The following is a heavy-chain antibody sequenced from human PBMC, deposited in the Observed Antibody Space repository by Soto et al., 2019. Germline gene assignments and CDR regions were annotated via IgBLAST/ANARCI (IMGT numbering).Heavy chain of an antibody. CDR1: GYTFTSYA. J-gene: IGHJ3*02. Sequence: ASVKVSCKASGYTFTSYAMHWVRQAPGQRLAWMGWINAGNGNTKYSQKFQGRVTITRDTSASTAYMELSSLRSEDTAVYYCARAPMIVVVRDAFDIWGQGTMVTVSS. CDR2: INAGNGNT. V-gene: IGHV1-3*01. CDR3: ARAPMIVVVRDAFDI. D-gene: IGHD3-22*01.